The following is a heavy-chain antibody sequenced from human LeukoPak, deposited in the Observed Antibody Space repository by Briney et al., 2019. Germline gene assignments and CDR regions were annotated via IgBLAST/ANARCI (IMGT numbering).Heavy chain of an antibody. CDR1: GGSISSYY. Sequence: PSETLSLTCTVSGGSISSYYWSWIRQPPGKGLEWIGYNYYSGSTNYNPSLKSRVTISVDTSKNQFSLKLSSVTAADTAVYYCAREGIVVVPAPQSLGFDPWGQGTLVTVSS. CDR2: NYYSGST. CDR3: AREGIVVVPAPQSLGFDP. V-gene: IGHV4-59*01. J-gene: IGHJ5*02. D-gene: IGHD2-2*01.